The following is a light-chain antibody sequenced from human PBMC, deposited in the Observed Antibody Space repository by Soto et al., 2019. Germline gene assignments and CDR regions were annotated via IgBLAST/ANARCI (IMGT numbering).Light chain of an antibody. CDR1: QSVSSY. Sequence: TLSLSPGERATLSCRASQSVSSYLAWYQQKPGQAPRLLIYDASNRATGIPARFSGSGSGTDFTLTISSLEPEDFAVYYCQQRGNWPLTFGGGTKVDI. CDR2: DAS. CDR3: QQRGNWPLT. J-gene: IGKJ4*01. V-gene: IGKV3-11*01.